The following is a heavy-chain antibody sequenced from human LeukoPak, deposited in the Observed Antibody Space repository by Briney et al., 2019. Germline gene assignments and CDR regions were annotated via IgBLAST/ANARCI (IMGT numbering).Heavy chain of an antibody. J-gene: IGHJ6*02. D-gene: IGHD6-13*01. CDR1: GFTFSSYW. Sequence: GGSLRLSCAAPGFTFSSYWMHWVRQAPGKGLVWVSRINSDGSSTSYADSVKGRFTISRDNAKNTLYLQMNSLRAEDTAVYYCAREQSSSWLKYYYYYGMDVWGQGTTVTVSS. CDR2: INSDGSST. CDR3: AREQSSSWLKYYYYYGMDV. V-gene: IGHV3-74*01.